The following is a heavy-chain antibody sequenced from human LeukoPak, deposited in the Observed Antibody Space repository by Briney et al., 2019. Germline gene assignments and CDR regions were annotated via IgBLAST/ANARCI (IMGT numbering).Heavy chain of an antibody. CDR2: IKKDGSEK. CDR1: GFTFSSYW. V-gene: IGHV3-7*01. D-gene: IGHD3-22*01. CDR3: AREAISSYYDSSGTPGH. J-gene: IGHJ4*02. Sequence: GGSLRLSCAASGFTFSSYWMSWVRQAPGKGLEWVANIKKDGSEKYYVDSVKGRFTISRDNAKNSLYLQMNSLRAEDTAVYYCAREAISSYYDSSGTPGHWGQGTLVTVSS.